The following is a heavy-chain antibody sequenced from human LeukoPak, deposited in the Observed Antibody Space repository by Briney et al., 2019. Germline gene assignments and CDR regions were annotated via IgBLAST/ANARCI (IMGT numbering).Heavy chain of an antibody. CDR3: ARDVGGGFGGVNN. CDR1: GFTFNDYG. J-gene: IGHJ4*02. D-gene: IGHD3-16*01. Sequence: GGSLRLSCAASGFTFNDYGMSWVRQAPGKGLEWVSGINWNGGSIGYADSVKGRFTISRDKAKNSLYLQMNSLRAKDTAFYYCARDVGGGFGGVNNWGQGTLVTVSS. V-gene: IGHV3-20*04. CDR2: INWNGGSI.